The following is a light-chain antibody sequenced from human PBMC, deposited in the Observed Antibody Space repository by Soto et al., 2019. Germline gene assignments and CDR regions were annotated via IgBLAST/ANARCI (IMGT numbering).Light chain of an antibody. V-gene: IGKV3-20*01. Sequence: EIVLTQSPGTLSLSPGERATLSCRASQSVSNNYLAWYQQKPGQAPRLLIYGVSSRASGIPDRFSGSGSGTEFTLTISSLQSEDFAVYFCQQYYDWPRTFGQGTKV. CDR3: QQYYDWPRT. CDR1: QSVSNNY. J-gene: IGKJ1*01. CDR2: GVS.